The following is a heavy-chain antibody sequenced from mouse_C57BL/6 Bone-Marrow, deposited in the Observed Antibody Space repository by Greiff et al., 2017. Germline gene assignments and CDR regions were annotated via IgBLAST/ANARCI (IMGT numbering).Heavy chain of an antibody. CDR3: ARHGFITTVVDFDY. CDR2: ISGGGGNT. J-gene: IGHJ2*01. D-gene: IGHD1-1*01. Sequence: VMLVESGGGLVKPGGSLKLSCAASGFTFSSYTMSWVRQTPEKRLEWVATISGGGGNTYYPDSVKGRFTISRDNAKNTLYLQMSSLRSEDTALYYCARHGFITTVVDFDYWGQGTTLTVSS. V-gene: IGHV5-9*01. CDR1: GFTFSSYT.